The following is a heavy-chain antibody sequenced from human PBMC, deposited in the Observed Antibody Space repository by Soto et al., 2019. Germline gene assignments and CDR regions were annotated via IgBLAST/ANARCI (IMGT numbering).Heavy chain of an antibody. CDR1: GFTFSDYY. Sequence: GGSLRLSCAASGFTFSDYYMSWIRQAPGKGLEWVSYISSSGSTIYYADSVKGRFTISRDNAKNSLYLQMNSLRAEDTAVYYCARDREAARTNQYYYYMDVWGKGTTVTVSS. V-gene: IGHV3-11*01. J-gene: IGHJ6*03. CDR3: ARDREAARTNQYYYYMDV. CDR2: ISSSGSTI. D-gene: IGHD6-6*01.